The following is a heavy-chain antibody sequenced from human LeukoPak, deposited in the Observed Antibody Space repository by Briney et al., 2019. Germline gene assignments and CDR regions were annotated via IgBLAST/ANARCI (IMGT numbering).Heavy chain of an antibody. CDR3: FLKHKAAYDILTGKRFDY. V-gene: IGHV1-18*01. D-gene: IGHD3-9*01. J-gene: IGHJ4*02. CDR2: ISAYNGNT. Sequence: ASVKVSCKASGYTFTSYGISWVRKAPGQGLEWMGWISAYNGNTNYAQKLQGRATMTTDTSTSTAYMELRSLRSDDTAVYYFFLKHKAAYDILTGKRFDYWGQGTLVTVSS. CDR1: GYTFTSYG.